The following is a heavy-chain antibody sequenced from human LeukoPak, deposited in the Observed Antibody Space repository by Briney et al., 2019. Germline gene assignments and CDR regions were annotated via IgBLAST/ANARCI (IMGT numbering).Heavy chain of an antibody. CDR1: GFTFSTYA. D-gene: IGHD3-10*01. Sequence: PGGSLRLSCAASGFTFSTYAMSWVRQAPGKGLEWVSAITGSADRTHYADSVKGRFTISRDNSKNIVYLQMNSLRAKDTAVYFCASPRFWVLNPFAYWGQGPWSPSPQ. V-gene: IGHV3-23*01. CDR3: ASPRFWVLNPFAY. J-gene: IGHJ4*02. CDR2: ITGSADRT.